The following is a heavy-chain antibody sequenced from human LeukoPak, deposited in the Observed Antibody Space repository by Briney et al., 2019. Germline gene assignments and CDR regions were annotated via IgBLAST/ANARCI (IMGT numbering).Heavy chain of an antibody. CDR3: AKSGGYGLIDY. D-gene: IGHD1-26*01. Sequence: GSLRLSCAASGFTFDDYTMSWVRQPPGKGLEWIGNIYYTGNTYYNASLQSRVTISIDTSKNQFSLRLNSVTAADTAMYYCAKSGGYGLIDYWGQGTLVTVSS. J-gene: IGHJ4*02. V-gene: IGHV4-59*04. CDR2: IYYTGNT. CDR1: GFTFDDYT.